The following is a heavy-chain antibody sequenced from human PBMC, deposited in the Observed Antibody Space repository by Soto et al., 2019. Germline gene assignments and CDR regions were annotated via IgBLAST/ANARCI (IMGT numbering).Heavy chain of an antibody. CDR2: ISGNNGNT. CDR3: VRRVVTTLDDAFDI. V-gene: IGHV1-18*01. J-gene: IGHJ3*02. D-gene: IGHD2-21*02. CDR1: GYNFNNYG. Sequence: QVQLVQSGPEVKKPGASVTLSCKASGYNFNNYGISWVRQAPGPGLEWMGWISGNNGNTKYGQKFQGRVSLTTDSSTSTAYMEMRSLRSDDTADYYCVRRVVTTLDDAFDIWGPGTRVTVSS.